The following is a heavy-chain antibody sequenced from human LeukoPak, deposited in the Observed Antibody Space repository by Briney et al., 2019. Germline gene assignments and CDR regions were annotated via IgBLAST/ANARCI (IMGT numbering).Heavy chain of an antibody. CDR2: IKQDGSEK. Sequence: GGSMRLSCAAYGFTFSSYWMSWVRQAPGKGLEWAANIKQDGSEKYYVDSVKGRFTISRDNAKNSLYLQMNSLRAEDTAVYYCARVDDYVWGSYRIPATFDYWGQGTLVTVSS. J-gene: IGHJ4*02. CDR3: ARVDDYVWGSYRIPATFDY. V-gene: IGHV3-7*01. D-gene: IGHD3-16*02. CDR1: GFTFSSYW.